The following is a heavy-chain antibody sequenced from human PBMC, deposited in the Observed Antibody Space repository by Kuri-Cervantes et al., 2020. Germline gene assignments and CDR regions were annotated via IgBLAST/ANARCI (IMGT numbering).Heavy chain of an antibody. Sequence: SETLSLTCTVSGGSISSYYWSWIRQPPGKGLEWIGYIYYSGSTNYNPSLKSRVTISVDRSKNQFSLRLSSLSAADTAVYYCARQSRVHYGDYYYFDSWGPGTLVTVSS. D-gene: IGHD4-17*01. V-gene: IGHV4-59*08. CDR1: GGSISSYY. J-gene: IGHJ4*02. CDR2: IYYSGST. CDR3: ARQSRVHYGDYYYFDS.